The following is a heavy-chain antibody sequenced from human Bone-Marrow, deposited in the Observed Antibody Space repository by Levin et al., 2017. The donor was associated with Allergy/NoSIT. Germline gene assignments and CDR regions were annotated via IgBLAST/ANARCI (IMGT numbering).Heavy chain of an antibody. D-gene: IGHD3-16*02. CDR3: AKDSPTSYDYIWGSSRCGPFDY. J-gene: IGHJ4*02. Sequence: PGGSLRLSCAASGFTFSSYAMSWVRQAPGKGLEWGSARRGRGGRTDDADAGKGRFTISRDNSKNTLYLQMNSLRAEDTAVYYCAKDSPTSYDYIWGSSRCGPFDYWGPGTLVTVSS. V-gene: IGHV3-23*01. CDR1: GFTFSSYA. CDR2: RRGRGGRT.